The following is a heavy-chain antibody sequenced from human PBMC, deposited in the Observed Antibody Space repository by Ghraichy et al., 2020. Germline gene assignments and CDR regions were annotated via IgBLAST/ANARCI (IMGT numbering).Heavy chain of an antibody. CDR1: GFNFNSAW. CDR2: VKTKAESETT. CDR3: TTGQPFAY. J-gene: IGHJ4*02. Sequence: LPCAASGFNFNSAWMTWVRQAPGKGLEWVSRVKTKAESETTDYAAPVKGRFTISRDDSRNILFLQMNSLKAEDTAVYYCTTGQPFAYWGRGTLVNVSS. D-gene: IGHD6-13*01. V-gene: IGHV3-15*01.